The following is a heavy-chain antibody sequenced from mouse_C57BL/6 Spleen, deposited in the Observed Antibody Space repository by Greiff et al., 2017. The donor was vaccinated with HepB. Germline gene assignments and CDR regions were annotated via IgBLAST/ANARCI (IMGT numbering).Heavy chain of an antibody. J-gene: IGHJ1*03. CDR3: ARGILLRLWYFDV. CDR1: GYTSTSYW. D-gene: IGHD1-2*01. Sequence: QVQLQQPGAELVMPGASVKLSCKASGYTSTSYWMHWVKQRPGQGLEWIGEIDPSDSYTNYNQKFKDKSTLTVDKSSSTAYMQLSSLTSEDSAVYYCARGILLRLWYFDVWGTGTTVTVSS. V-gene: IGHV1-69*01. CDR2: IDPSDSYT.